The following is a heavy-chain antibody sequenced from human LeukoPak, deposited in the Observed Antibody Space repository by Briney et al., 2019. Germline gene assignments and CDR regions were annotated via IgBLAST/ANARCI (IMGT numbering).Heavy chain of an antibody. J-gene: IGHJ4*02. CDR3: TRDWTY. Sequence: ASVKVSCKTSGYTFTHYDINWVRQAAGQELEWMGWVNPDSGDTGFAQKFQGRLTITTNTSARIAYMEMSGLTSEDTAVYYCTRDWTYWGPGTLVAVSS. CDR1: GYTFTHYD. V-gene: IGHV1-8*01. CDR2: VNPDSGDT. D-gene: IGHD1-1*01.